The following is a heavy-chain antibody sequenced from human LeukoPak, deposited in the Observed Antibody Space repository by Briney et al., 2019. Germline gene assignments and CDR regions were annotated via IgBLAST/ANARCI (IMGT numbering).Heavy chain of an antibody. Sequence: GGSLRLSCAASGFIFNEYGMHWVRQAPGKGLEWVALIQPDGNDKYYVDSVKGRFTVSRDNSKNTLYLQLNSLRVEDTALYYCAKRHKTTEFDYWGQGTLATVSS. CDR3: AKRHKTTEFDY. CDR1: GFIFNEYG. V-gene: IGHV3-30*02. J-gene: IGHJ4*02. D-gene: IGHD1-1*01. CDR2: IQPDGNDK.